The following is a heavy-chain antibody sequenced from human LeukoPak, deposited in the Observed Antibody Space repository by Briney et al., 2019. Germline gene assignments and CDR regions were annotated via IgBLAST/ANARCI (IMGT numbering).Heavy chain of an antibody. CDR2: INHSGST. J-gene: IGHJ6*03. D-gene: IGHD2-2*02. CDR1: GGSFSGYY. CDR3: ARIKVVPAAITYYYYYYMDV. Sequence: KPSETLSLTCAVYGGSFSGYYWSWIRQPPGKGLEWIGEINHSGSTNYNPSLKSRVTISVDTSKNQFSLKPSSVTAADTAVYYCARIKVVPAAITYYYYYYMDVWGKGTTVTVSS. V-gene: IGHV4-34*01.